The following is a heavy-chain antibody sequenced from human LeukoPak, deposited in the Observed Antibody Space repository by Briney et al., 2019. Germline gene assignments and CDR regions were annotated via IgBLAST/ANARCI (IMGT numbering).Heavy chain of an antibody. CDR1: GDSINNNY. CDR2: TYDSGSA. V-gene: IGHV4-59*01. Sequence: SETLSLTCTVSGDSINNNYWSWIRQPPGRALEWIGYTYDSGSAKVNPSLKSRVTISVDTSKNLFSLKLTSVTAADTAVYYCATCRDEFGDYGFTSWGQGTLVTVSS. CDR3: ATCRDEFGDYGFTS. J-gene: IGHJ5*02. D-gene: IGHD4-17*01.